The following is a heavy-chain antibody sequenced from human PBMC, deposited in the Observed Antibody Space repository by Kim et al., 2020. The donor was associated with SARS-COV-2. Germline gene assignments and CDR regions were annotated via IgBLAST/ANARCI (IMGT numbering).Heavy chain of an antibody. V-gene: IGHV1-18*04. CDR3: ARDSRGYSYAYYYYYYGMDV. CDR2: ISAYNGNT. CDR1: VYTFTSYG. Sequence: ASVKVSCKASVYTFTSYGISWVRQAPGHGLEWMGWISAYNGNTNYAQKLQGRVTMTTDTSTSTAYMELRSLRSDDTAVYYCARDSRGYSYAYYYYYYGMDVWGQGTTVTVSS. J-gene: IGHJ6*02. D-gene: IGHD5-18*01.